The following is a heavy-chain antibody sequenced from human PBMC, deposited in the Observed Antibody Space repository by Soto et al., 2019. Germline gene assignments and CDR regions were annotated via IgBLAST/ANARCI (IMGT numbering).Heavy chain of an antibody. CDR3: ASSVPGASRWPRDFDY. V-gene: IGHV4-31*03. D-gene: IGHD1-1*01. Sequence: PSETLSLTCTVSGGSISSGGYYWSWIRQHPGKGLKWIGYIYYSGSTYYNPSLKSRVTISVDTSKNQFSLKLSSVTAADTAVYYCASSVPGASRWPRDFDYWGQGTLVTVSS. CDR2: IYYSGST. CDR1: GGSISSGGYY. J-gene: IGHJ4*02.